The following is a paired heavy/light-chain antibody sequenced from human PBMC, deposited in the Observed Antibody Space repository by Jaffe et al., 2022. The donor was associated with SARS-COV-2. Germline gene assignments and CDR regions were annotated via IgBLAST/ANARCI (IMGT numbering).Heavy chain of an antibody. CDR2: ISYDGSNK. D-gene: IGHD2-8*01. CDR3: AKDFRVYATYYYYGMDV. J-gene: IGHJ6*02. Sequence: QVQLVESGGGVVQPGRSLRLSCAASGFTFSNYGMQWVRQAPGKGLEWVAVISYDGSNKYYADSVKGRFTISRDNSKNTLYLQMNSLRAEDTAVYYCAKDFRVYATYYYYGMDVWGQGTTVTVSS. V-gene: IGHV3-30*18. CDR1: GFTFSNYG.
Light chain of an antibody. CDR2: EVS. CDR1: SSDVGGYNY. J-gene: IGLJ1*01. Sequence: QSALTQPPSASGSPGQSVTISCTGTSSDVGGYNYVSWYQQHPGKAPKLMIYEVSKRPSGVPDRFSGSKSGNTASLTVSGLQTEDEADYYCSSYAGSNNFYVFGTGTKVTVL. CDR3: SSYAGSNNFYV. V-gene: IGLV2-8*01.